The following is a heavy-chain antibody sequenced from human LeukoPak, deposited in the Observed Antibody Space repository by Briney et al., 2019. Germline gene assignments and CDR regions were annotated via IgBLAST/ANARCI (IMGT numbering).Heavy chain of an antibody. Sequence: ASVKVSCKASGGTFSSYAISWVRQAPGQGLEWMGGIIPIFGTANYAQKFQGRVTITADESTSTAYMERSSLRSEDTAVYYCACFREESLKDIVVVPAALGAYNWFDPWGQGTLVTVSS. V-gene: IGHV1-69*13. CDR2: IIPIFGTA. D-gene: IGHD2-2*01. J-gene: IGHJ5*02. CDR3: ACFREESLKDIVVVPAALGAYNWFDP. CDR1: GGTFSSYA.